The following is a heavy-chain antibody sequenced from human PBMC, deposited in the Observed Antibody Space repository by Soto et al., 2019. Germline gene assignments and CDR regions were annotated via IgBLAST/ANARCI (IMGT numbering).Heavy chain of an antibody. CDR2: ISGYNGYP. Sequence: QIHLVQSGAEVRKPGASVNVSCKTSGYIFTNYGLSWVLQAPGEGLEVVGWISGYNGYPKYGQRFQRRVTLSADTSTTTGYMELRNLRSDDTAVYYCARGSSGALYDYWGQGTLLTVSS. CDR3: ARGSSGALYDY. V-gene: IGHV1-18*04. J-gene: IGHJ4*02. CDR1: GYIFTNYG.